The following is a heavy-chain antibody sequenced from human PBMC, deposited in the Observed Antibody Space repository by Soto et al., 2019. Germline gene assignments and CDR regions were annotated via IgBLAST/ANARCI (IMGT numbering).Heavy chain of an antibody. J-gene: IGHJ6*02. CDR3: AADYLRHNSLNGYYYSYGMDV. D-gene: IGHD4-17*01. CDR1: GITFSTYA. Sequence: VQLLESGGGFVQPGGSLRLSCAASGITFSTYAMSWVRRAPGKGLEWVSTIGSNGADKQYADFVKGRFTVSRDSSKSTLSLKMNSLRAEDTAVYYCAADYLRHNSLNGYYYSYGMDVWGQGTTVTVSS. V-gene: IGHV3-23*01. CDR2: IGSNGADK.